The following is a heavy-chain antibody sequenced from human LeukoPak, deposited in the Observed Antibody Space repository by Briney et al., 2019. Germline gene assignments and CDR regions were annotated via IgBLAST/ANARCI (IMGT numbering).Heavy chain of an antibody. J-gene: IGHJ4*02. CDR2: IWYDGSNK. CDR1: GFTFSSYW. Sequence: GGSLRLSCVASGFTFSSYWMSWVRQAPGKGLEWVAVIWYDGSNKYYADSVKGRFTISRDNSKNTLYLQMNSLRAEDTAVYYCARDVGSSSLLGIAVAGTGTEFDYWGQGTLVTVSS. CDR3: ARDVGSSSLLGIAVAGTGTEFDY. D-gene: IGHD6-19*01. V-gene: IGHV3-33*08.